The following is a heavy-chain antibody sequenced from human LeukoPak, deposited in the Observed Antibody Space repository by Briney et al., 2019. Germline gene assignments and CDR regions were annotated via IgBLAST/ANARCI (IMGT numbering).Heavy chain of an antibody. J-gene: IGHJ4*02. CDR1: GYTFTGYY. CDR2: INPNSGGT. Sequence: ASVKVSCKASGYTFTGYYMHWVRQAPGQGLEWMGWINPNSGGTNYAQKFQGRVTMTRDTSISTAYMELSRLRSDDTAVYYCARATHLYDSSDYSYFDYWGQGTLVTVSS. CDR3: ARATHLYDSSDYSYFDY. V-gene: IGHV1-2*02. D-gene: IGHD3-22*01.